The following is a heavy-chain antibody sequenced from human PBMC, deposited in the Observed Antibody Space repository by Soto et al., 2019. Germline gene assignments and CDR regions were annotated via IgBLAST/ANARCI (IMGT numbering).Heavy chain of an antibody. CDR3: ATRDTVTTYYFDN. D-gene: IGHD4-17*01. Sequence: SETLSLTCAVYGGSFSDYSWTWIRQPPGKGLEWIGEINHSGSTYYNPSLKSRVTISVDTSKNQFSLKLSSVTAADTAVYFCATRDTVTTYYFDNWGRGTLVTVSS. CDR2: INHSGST. V-gene: IGHV4-34*01. J-gene: IGHJ4*02. CDR1: GGSFSDYS.